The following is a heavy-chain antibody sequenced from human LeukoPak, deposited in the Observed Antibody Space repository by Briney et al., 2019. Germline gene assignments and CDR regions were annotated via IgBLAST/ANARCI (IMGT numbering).Heavy chain of an antibody. CDR3: AREYSSSTGPDV. CDR2: TYYRSKWFN. D-gene: IGHD2-2*01. CDR1: GDSVSSNSGA. Sequence: SQNLSLTCAISGDSVSSNSGAWNWIRQSPSRGLEWLGRTYYRSKWFNDYAESVKSRISINADTSKSQFSLQLNSVTPEDTAVYYCAREYSSSTGPDVWGPGTLVTVTS. V-gene: IGHV6-1*01. J-gene: IGHJ4*02.